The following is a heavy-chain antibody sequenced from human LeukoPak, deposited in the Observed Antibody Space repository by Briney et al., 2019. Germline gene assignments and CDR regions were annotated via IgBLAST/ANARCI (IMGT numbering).Heavy chain of an antibody. D-gene: IGHD4-11*01. V-gene: IGHV1-69*13. Sequence: SVKVSCKASGGTFSSYGINWVRQAPGQGLEWMGGIVPMYGTRNYAQKFQGRVIITADEPTTTAYMELRSLRSEDTAVYYCARETSNYYYFDSWGQGTPVTVSS. CDR1: GGTFSSYG. CDR3: ARETSNYYYFDS. J-gene: IGHJ4*02. CDR2: IVPMYGTR.